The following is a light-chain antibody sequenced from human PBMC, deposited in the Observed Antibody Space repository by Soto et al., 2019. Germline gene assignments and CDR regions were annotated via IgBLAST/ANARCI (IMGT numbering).Light chain of an antibody. CDR2: DAS. Sequence: EIVLTQSPATLSLSPGERATLSCRASKSVSSYLAWYQQKPGQAPRLLIYDASNSATGIPARFSGSGSGTDFTLTISSLEPEDFAVYYCQQRSNWPITFGQGTRLEIK. CDR3: QQRSNWPIT. J-gene: IGKJ5*01. CDR1: KSVSSY. V-gene: IGKV3-11*01.